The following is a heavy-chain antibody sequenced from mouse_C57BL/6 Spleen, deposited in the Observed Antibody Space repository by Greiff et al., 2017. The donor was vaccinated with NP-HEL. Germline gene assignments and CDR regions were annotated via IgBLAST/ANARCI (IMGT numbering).Heavy chain of an antibody. CDR2: INYDGSST. Sequence: EVQRVESEGGLVQPGSSMKLSCTASGFTFSDYYMAWVRPVPEKGLEWVANINYDGSSTYYLDSLKSRFIISRDNAKNILYLQMSSLKSEDTATYYCARGDYDYDVSWFAYWGQGTLVTVSA. D-gene: IGHD2-4*01. V-gene: IGHV5-16*01. CDR1: GFTFSDYY. J-gene: IGHJ3*01. CDR3: ARGDYDYDVSWFAY.